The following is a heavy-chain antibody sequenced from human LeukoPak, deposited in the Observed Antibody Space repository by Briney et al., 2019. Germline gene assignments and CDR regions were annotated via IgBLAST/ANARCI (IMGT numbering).Heavy chain of an antibody. D-gene: IGHD5-12*01. CDR2: ISGSGGST. Sequence: GGSLRLSCSAPGFTLSSYAMSWVRQAPGKGREWVSAISGSGGSTNYADSVKGPFTISRHNSKNTLYLQMNSLRAEDTAVYYCAKDVGGGYDWVYWGQGTLVTVSS. CDR1: GFTLSSYA. J-gene: IGHJ4*02. V-gene: IGHV3-23*01. CDR3: AKDVGGGYDWVY.